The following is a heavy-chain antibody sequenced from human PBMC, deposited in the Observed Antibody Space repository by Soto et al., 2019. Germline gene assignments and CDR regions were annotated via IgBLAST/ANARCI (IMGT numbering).Heavy chain of an antibody. CDR2: FNAANGNT. CDR3: AREGSSGYSIFDY. V-gene: IGHV1-3*01. J-gene: IGHJ4*02. Sequence: QVQLVQSGAEVKKPGASVKVSCKASGYTFSTYAMNWVRQAPGQRLEWMGWFNAANGNTKYSQKFQGRVTFTRDTSASTAYMELSGLRSEDTAVYYCAREGSSGYSIFDYWGQGTLVSVSS. D-gene: IGHD3-22*01. CDR1: GYTFSTYA.